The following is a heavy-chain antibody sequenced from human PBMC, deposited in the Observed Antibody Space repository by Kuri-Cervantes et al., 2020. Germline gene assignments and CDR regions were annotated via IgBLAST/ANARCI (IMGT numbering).Heavy chain of an antibody. D-gene: IGHD6-19*01. CDR3: ARDPSSGWYFDL. CDR1: GFTFSSYA. V-gene: IGHV3-23*01. Sequence: GESLKISCAASGFTFSSYAMSWVRQAPGKGLEWVSAISGSGGSTYYADSVKGRFTISRDNSKNTLYLQMNSLRAEDTAVYYCARDPSSGWYFDLWGRGTLVTVSS. J-gene: IGHJ2*01. CDR2: ISGSGGST.